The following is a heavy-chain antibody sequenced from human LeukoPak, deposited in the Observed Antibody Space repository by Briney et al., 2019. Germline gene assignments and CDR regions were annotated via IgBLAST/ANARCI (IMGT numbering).Heavy chain of an antibody. Sequence: PSETLSLTCTVSVGSISSSTYYWGWIRQPPGKGLEWIGGIYYSGSTYYNPSLKSRVTISVDTSKNQFSLKLSSVTAADTAVYYCARAKVGATPLGVYLDHWGQGTLVTVSS. V-gene: IGHV4-39*01. CDR1: VGSISSSTYY. D-gene: IGHD1-26*01. CDR3: ARAKVGATPLGVYLDH. J-gene: IGHJ4*02. CDR2: IYYSGST.